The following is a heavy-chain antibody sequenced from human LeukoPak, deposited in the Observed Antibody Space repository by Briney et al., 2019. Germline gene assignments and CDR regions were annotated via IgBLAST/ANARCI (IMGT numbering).Heavy chain of an antibody. CDR1: GYTFTGYY. D-gene: IGHD6-13*01. CDR3: ATGRCSSSWYYFDY. CDR2: INPNSGGT. Sequence: GASVKVSCKASGYTFTGYYMHWVRQAPGQGLEWMGWINPNSGGTNYAQKFQGRVTMTRDTSISTAYMELSRLRSDDTAVYYCATGRCSSSWYYFDYWGQGTLVTVSS. J-gene: IGHJ4*02. V-gene: IGHV1-2*02.